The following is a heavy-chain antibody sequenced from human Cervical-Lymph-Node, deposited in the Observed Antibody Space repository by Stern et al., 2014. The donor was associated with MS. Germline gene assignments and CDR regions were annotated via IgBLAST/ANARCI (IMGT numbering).Heavy chain of an antibody. J-gene: IGHJ4*02. V-gene: IGHV4-59*08. CDR1: GGSISSYF. D-gene: IGHD3-22*01. CDR2: IYSSGST. CDR3: ARHESAYSSPYFDY. Sequence: QVQLVQSGPGLVKPSESLSLTCTVSGGSISSYFWSWIRQPPGKGLEWIGYIYSSGSTDYNPSLKSRVSMSVDTSKNQIYLKFSSVTAADTAVYYCARHESAYSSPYFDYWGQGTLVTVST.